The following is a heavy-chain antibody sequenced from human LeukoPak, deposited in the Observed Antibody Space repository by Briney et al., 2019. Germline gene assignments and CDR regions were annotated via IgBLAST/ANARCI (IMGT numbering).Heavy chain of an antibody. J-gene: IGHJ5*02. CDR1: GYIFRSYG. CDR3: ARDMYYYSRTGFDP. D-gene: IGHD3-10*01. CDR2: ISGYSGNT. V-gene: IGHV1-18*01. Sequence: ASVKVSCXASGYIFRSYGVSWIRQARGQGLEWMGWISGYSGNTQYAQKVQGRVSMTTDTSTSTAYMELRSLGSDDTAVYYCARDMYYYSRTGFDPWGQGTLVTVSS.